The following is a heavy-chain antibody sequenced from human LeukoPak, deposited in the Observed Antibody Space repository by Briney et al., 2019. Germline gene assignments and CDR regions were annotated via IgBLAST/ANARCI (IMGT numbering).Heavy chain of an antibody. D-gene: IGHD2-2*01. Sequence: SSETLSLTCAVYGGSFSGYYWSWIRQPPGKGLEWIGEINHSGSTNYNPSLKSRVTISVDTSKNQFSLKLISVTAADTAVYYCARALRIVVVPAAIQFWFDPWGQGTLVTVSS. CDR3: ARALRIVVVPAAIQFWFDP. V-gene: IGHV4-34*01. CDR1: GGSFSGYY. J-gene: IGHJ5*02. CDR2: INHSGST.